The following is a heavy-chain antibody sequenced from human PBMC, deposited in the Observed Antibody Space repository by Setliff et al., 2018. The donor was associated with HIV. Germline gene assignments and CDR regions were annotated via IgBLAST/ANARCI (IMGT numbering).Heavy chain of an antibody. D-gene: IGHD3-10*01. Sequence: SETLSLTCTVSGGSISIGDYYWTWIRQHPGKGLEWIGYIHYRGSTFYNPSLKSRVTISVDTSKNQFSLKLSSVTAADTAVYYCARGSGKMVRGIFSGPYYYFMDVWGKGTTVTVSS. V-gene: IGHV4-30-4*08. J-gene: IGHJ6*03. CDR3: ARGSGKMVRGIFSGPYYYFMDV. CDR1: GGSISIGDYY. CDR2: IHYRGST.